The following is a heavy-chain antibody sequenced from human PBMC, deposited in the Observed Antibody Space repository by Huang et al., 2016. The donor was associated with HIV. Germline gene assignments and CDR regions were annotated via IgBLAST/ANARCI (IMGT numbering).Heavy chain of an antibody. CDR3: ATVDYYDTSGPQRGYFDN. J-gene: IGHJ4*02. V-gene: IGHV1-69*01. Sequence: QVQLVQSGAEVKKPGSSVKVSCKASGGSFRNFAIGWVRQAPGQGLEWMGGLIPTHGTANYAKKFQGRVTIIADESTSTAYMELSSLRSEDTAVYYCATVDYYDTSGPQRGYFDNWGQGTLVTVSS. CDR1: GGSFRNFA. D-gene: IGHD3-22*01. CDR2: LIPTHGTA.